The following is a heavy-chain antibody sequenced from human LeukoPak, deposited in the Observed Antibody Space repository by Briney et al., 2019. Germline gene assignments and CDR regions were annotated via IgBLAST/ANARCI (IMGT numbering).Heavy chain of an antibody. J-gene: IGHJ4*02. CDR2: MNPNSGNT. CDR1: GYTFTSYD. Sequence: RASVKVSCKASGYTFTSYDINWVRQATGQGLEWMGWMNPNSGNTGYAQKFQGRVTMTRNTSISTAYMELSSLRSEDTAVYYCARGHDYGDPPPLDYWGQGTLVTVSS. V-gene: IGHV1-8*01. D-gene: IGHD4-17*01. CDR3: ARGHDYGDPPPLDY.